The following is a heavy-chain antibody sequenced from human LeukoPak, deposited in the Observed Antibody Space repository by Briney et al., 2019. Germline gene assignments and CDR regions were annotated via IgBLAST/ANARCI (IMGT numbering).Heavy chain of an antibody. J-gene: IGHJ3*02. Sequence: GGSLRLSCAASGFTFSNAWMSWVRQAPGKGLEWVGRIKSKTDGGTTDYAAPVKGRFTISRDDSKNTLYLQMNSLKTEDTAVYYCTTDGERDYYDSSGYPPGAFDIWGQGTMVTVSS. CDR2: IKSKTDGGTT. CDR1: GFTFSNAW. V-gene: IGHV3-15*01. CDR3: TTDGERDYYDSSGYPPGAFDI. D-gene: IGHD3-22*01.